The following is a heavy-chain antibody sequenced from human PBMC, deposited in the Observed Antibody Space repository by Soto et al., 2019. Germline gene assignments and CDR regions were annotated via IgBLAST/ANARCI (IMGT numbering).Heavy chain of an antibody. CDR1: GYIFRSYW. CDR3: AKTSGGYLYYFDY. CDR2: IYPGDSDT. V-gene: IGHV5-51*01. J-gene: IGHJ4*02. D-gene: IGHD1-26*01. Sequence: PGESLKISCKGSGYIFRSYWIGWVRQMPGKGLEWMGIIYPGDSDTRYSPSFQGQVTISADKSTSTAYLQWSSLEASDTAVYYCAKTSGGYLYYFDYWGQGTLVTVSS.